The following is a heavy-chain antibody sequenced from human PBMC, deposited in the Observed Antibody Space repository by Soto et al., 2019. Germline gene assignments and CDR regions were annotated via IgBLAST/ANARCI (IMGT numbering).Heavy chain of an antibody. CDR3: ARVGYYGSGDPNWFDP. J-gene: IGHJ5*02. CDR1: GGSISSGDYY. D-gene: IGHD3-10*01. CDR2: IYYSGST. V-gene: IGHV4-30-4*01. Sequence: NPSETLSLTCTVSGGSISSGDYYWSWIRQPPGKGLEWIGYIYYSGSTYYNPSLKSRVTISVDTSKNQFSLKLSSVTAADTAVYYCARVGYYGSGDPNWFDPWGQGTLVTVSS.